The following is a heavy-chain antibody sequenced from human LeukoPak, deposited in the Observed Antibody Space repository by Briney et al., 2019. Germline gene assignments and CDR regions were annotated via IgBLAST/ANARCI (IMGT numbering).Heavy chain of an antibody. J-gene: IGHJ4*02. CDR1: AGSTISVSYD. Sequence: PSQTLSLTCTVSAGSTISVSYDWSWLRQPAGKGLEWIGRIYISGSTNYNPSLKSLVTISVDRSKNQFSLQLSSVTAADTSVYYFAIYTGSDFDYWGQGNLVTVSS. V-gene: IGHV4-61*02. CDR2: IYISGST. D-gene: IGHD1-26*01. CDR3: AIYTGSDFDY.